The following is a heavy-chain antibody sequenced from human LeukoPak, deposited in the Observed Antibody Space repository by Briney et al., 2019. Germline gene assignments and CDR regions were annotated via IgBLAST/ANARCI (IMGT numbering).Heavy chain of an antibody. Sequence: GGSLRLTCAASGFTFSSYSMNWVRQAPGKGLEWVSSISSSSGYIYYADSVKGRFTISRDNAKNSLYLQMNSLRAEDTAVYYCARAGSSNFDYWGQGTLVTVSS. V-gene: IGHV3-21*01. J-gene: IGHJ4*02. CDR2: ISSSSGYI. CDR1: GFTFSSYS. D-gene: IGHD6-6*01. CDR3: ARAGSSNFDY.